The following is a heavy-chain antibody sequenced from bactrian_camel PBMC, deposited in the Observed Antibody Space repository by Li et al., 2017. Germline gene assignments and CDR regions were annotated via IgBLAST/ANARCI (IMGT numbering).Heavy chain of an antibody. Sequence: HVQLVESGGGSVQAGGSLRLSCAASGYTYSTNCMAWFRQAPGKEREGVATITTERGTTSYADSVKGRFTISQNTAKNMVYLEMNSLKPEDTAMYYCAADPLCVWRPGYESVYWGQGTQVTVS. D-gene: IGHD1*01. CDR2: ITTERGTT. V-gene: IGHV3S53*01. CDR1: GYTYSTNC. CDR3: AADPLCVWRPGYESVY. J-gene: IGHJ4*01.